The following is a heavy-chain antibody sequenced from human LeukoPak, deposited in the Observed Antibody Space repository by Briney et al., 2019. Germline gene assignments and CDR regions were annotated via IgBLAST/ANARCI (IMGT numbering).Heavy chain of an antibody. CDR3: ARSYSSGWRYFDY. D-gene: IGHD6-19*01. J-gene: IGHJ4*02. CDR2: ISSNGGST. Sequence: GGSLRLSCAASGFTFSSYAMHWVRQAPGKGLEYVSAISSNGGSTYANSVKGRFTISRDNSKNTLYLQMGSLRAEDMAVYYCARSYSSGWRYFDYWGQGTLVTVSS. V-gene: IGHV3-64*01. CDR1: GFTFSSYA.